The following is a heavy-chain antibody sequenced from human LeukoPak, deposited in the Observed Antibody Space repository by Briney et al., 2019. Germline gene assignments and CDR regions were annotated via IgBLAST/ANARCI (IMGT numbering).Heavy chain of an antibody. CDR2: IYSGGST. CDR1: GFTVSSNY. V-gene: IGHV3-53*01. Sequence: GGSLRLSCAASGFTVSSNYMSWVRQAPGKGLEWVSVIYSGGSTYYADSVKGRFTISRDNSKNTLYLQMNSLRAEDTAVYYCAREKVLRFSSYYFDYWGQGTLATVSS. J-gene: IGHJ4*02. D-gene: IGHD3-3*01. CDR3: AREKVLRFSSYYFDY.